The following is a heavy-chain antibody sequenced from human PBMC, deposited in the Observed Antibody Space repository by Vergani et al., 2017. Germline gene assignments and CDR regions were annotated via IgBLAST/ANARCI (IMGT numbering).Heavy chain of an antibody. CDR2: IHTSGCT. Sequence: QVDLQESGPGLVKSSETLSLNLAVSGYSVGSGYYWSWIRQPAGKGLEWIGRIHTSGCTNYNPCLKSRVTMSEDTSKNQFSLNLTSVTAADTAVYFCERGSCLGGSCYKPLFDYWCQGILVTVSS. D-gene: IGHD2-15*01. CDR1: GYSVGSGYY. J-gene: IGHJ4*02. V-gene: IGHV4-4*07. CDR3: ERGSCLGGSCYKPLFDY.